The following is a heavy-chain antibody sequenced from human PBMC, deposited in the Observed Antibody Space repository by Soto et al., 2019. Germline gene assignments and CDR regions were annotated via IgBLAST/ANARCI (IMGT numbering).Heavy chain of an antibody. J-gene: IGHJ6*02. CDR2: ISWNSGTE. Sequence: EVQLVESGGGLVQPGRSLRLSCAASGFTFDDYAIHWVRQAPGKGLEWVSGISWNSGTETYADSVKGRFTISRDNAMTPLYLQMNRLRVEDTALYYCVKDSNYYGMDVWGQGTTVTVSS. V-gene: IGHV3-9*01. CDR1: GFTFDDYA. CDR3: VKDSNYYGMDV.